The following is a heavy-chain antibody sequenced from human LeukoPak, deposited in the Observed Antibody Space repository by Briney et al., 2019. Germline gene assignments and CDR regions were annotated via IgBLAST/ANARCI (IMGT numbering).Heavy chain of an antibody. D-gene: IGHD6-13*01. CDR3: ARDQQSSGYYYYGMDV. Sequence: GGSLRLSCAASGFTFSSYAMHWVRQAPGKGLEWVAVISYDGSNKYYADSVKGRFTISRDNSKNTLYLQMNSLRAEDTAVYYCARDQQSSGYYYYGMDVWGQGTTVTVSS. CDR1: GFTFSSYA. CDR2: ISYDGSNK. V-gene: IGHV3-30-3*01. J-gene: IGHJ6*02.